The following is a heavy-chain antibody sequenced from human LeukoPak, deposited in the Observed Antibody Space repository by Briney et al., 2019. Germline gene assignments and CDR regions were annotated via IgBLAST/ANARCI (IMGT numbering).Heavy chain of an antibody. CDR2: ISWNSDMI. CDR3: AKSKYLGGSYDY. Sequence: GGSLRLSCAASGFTFDDYAMHWVRQAPGKGLEWVSGISWNSDMIGYADSVKGRFTISRDNAKNSLYLQMNSLRAEDMALYYCAKSKYLGGSYDYWGQGTLVTVSS. CDR1: GFTFDDYA. D-gene: IGHD3-10*01. V-gene: IGHV3-9*03. J-gene: IGHJ4*02.